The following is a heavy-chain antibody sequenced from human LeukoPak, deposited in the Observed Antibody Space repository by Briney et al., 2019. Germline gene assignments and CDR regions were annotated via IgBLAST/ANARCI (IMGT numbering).Heavy chain of an antibody. CDR1: GFTFSQYW. J-gene: IGHJ6*03. CDR2: IKHDGSEKQDGSEK. D-gene: IGHD3-10*01. Sequence: GGSLRLSCAASGFTFSQYWMSWVRQAPGKGLEWVANIKHDGSEKQDGSEKNYVDSVKGRFTISRDNAKNSLYLQMNSLRAEDTAVYYCARSGRGVDSFHFYMDVWGKGTTVTVSS. CDR3: ARSGRGVDSFHFYMDV. V-gene: IGHV3-7*01.